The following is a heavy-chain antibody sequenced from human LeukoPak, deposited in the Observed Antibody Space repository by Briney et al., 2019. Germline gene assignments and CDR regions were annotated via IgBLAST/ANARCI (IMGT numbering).Heavy chain of an antibody. V-gene: IGHV1-18*01. CDR3: AREVPYDSSFYYQPFDY. CDR2: ISAYNGKT. D-gene: IGHD3-22*01. Sequence: ASVKLSCKASGYTFTSYGISWGRRSPGQGVGGMGWISAYNGKTNYAQKLQGRVTMTTDTSTSTAYMNLRSLRSDDTAVYYCAREVPYDSSFYYQPFDYWGQGTLVTVSS. J-gene: IGHJ4*02. CDR1: GYTFTSYG.